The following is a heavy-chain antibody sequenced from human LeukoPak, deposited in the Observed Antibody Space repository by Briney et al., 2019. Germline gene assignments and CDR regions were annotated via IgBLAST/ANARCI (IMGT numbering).Heavy chain of an antibody. D-gene: IGHD5-18*01. J-gene: IGHJ4*02. V-gene: IGHV3-74*01. CDR1: GFTFSTYW. CDR2: IKTDGSIK. CDR3: VRAEWRSYGFFYS. Sequence: GGSLRLSCAASGFTFSTYWMHWVRQAPGKGLEWVSRIKTDGSIKSSADAVKGRFTISRDNAKNTLYLQMDSLRPEDTAVYYWVRAEWRSYGFFYSWGRGTLVIVSS.